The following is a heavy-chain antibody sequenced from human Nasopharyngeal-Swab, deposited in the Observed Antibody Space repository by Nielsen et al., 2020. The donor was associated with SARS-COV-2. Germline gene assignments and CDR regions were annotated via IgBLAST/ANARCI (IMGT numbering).Heavy chain of an antibody. CDR2: IKRKTDGGTT. CDR3: TSWEGPH. Sequence: GSLRLSCAASGFTFSNAWMSWVRQAPGKGLEWVGRIKRKTDGGTTEYAAPVKGRFTISRDDSKNSLYLQMNSLKSEDTAVYYCTSWEGPHWGQGTLVTVSS. CDR1: GFTFSNAW. V-gene: IGHV3-15*01. D-gene: IGHD1-26*01. J-gene: IGHJ4*02.